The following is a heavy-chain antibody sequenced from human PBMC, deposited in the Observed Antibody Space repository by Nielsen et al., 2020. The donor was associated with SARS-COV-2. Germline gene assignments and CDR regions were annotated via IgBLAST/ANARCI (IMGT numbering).Heavy chain of an antibody. D-gene: IGHD3-16*01. CDR1: GFNFRGYW. V-gene: IGHV3-7*01. J-gene: IGHJ3*02. CDR2: IKLDGSEK. CDR3: ARELWDDAFDI. Sequence: GESLKISCVVSGFNFRGYWMTWVRQAPGKGLEWVGNIKLDGSEKYYVDSVKGRFTISRDNARNTLYLQMNSLRAEDTAVYYCARELWDDAFDIWGQGTMVTVSS.